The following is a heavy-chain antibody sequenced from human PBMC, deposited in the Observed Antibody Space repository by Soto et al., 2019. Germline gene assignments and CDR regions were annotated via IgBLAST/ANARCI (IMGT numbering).Heavy chain of an antibody. Sequence: QVQLVESGGGVVQPGRSLRLSCAASGFTFSSYAMHWVRQAPGKGLEWVAVISYDGSNKYYADSVKGRFTISRDNSKNTLYLQKNSLRAEDTAVYYCARTWEQQLGYYYYGMDVWGQGTTVTVSS. J-gene: IGHJ6*02. CDR1: GFTFSSYA. CDR2: ISYDGSNK. CDR3: ARTWEQQLGYYYYGMDV. D-gene: IGHD6-13*01. V-gene: IGHV3-30-3*01.